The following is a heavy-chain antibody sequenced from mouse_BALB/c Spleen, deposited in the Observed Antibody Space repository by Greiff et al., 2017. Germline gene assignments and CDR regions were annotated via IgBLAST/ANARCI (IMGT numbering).Heavy chain of an antibody. D-gene: IGHD2-4*01. V-gene: IGHV1-54*01. Sequence: VKLVESGAELVRPGTSVKVSCKASGYAFTNYLIEWVKQRPGQGLEWIGVINPGSGGTNYNEKFKGKATLTADKSSSTAYMQLSSLTSDDSAVYFCARGATMITTGYWYFDVWGAGTTVTVSS. J-gene: IGHJ1*01. CDR2: INPGSGGT. CDR3: ARGATMITTGYWYFDV. CDR1: GYAFTNYL.